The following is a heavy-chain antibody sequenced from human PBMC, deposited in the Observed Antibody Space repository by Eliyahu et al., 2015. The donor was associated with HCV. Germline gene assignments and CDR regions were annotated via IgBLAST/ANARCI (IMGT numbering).Heavy chain of an antibody. J-gene: IGHJ4*02. CDR1: GFSFSHYP. V-gene: IGHV3-30-3*01. CDR3: ASGNYDDY. CDR2: ISKDGNNK. D-gene: IGHD1-26*01. Sequence: QVQLGQSGGGVVQPGRSRRLSCAASGFSFSHYPMHWVRQAPGKGLDWVAYISKDGNNKYYADSVKGRFTISRDNSKNTLYLQMNSLRVEDTAVYYCASGNYDDYWGQGSLVTVSS.